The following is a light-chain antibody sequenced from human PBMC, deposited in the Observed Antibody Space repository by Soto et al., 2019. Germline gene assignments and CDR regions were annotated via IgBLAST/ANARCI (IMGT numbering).Light chain of an antibody. CDR1: QSMNSW. Sequence: DIQLTQSPSTLSASVGDGVTITCRASQSMNSWLAWYQQKPGEAPKVLIYDASSLESGVPSRFSGSGSGTEFTLTIGSLQPEDFATYYCLRYNAFSQTFGQGTKV. CDR3: LRYNAFSQT. J-gene: IGKJ1*01. CDR2: DAS. V-gene: IGKV1-5*01.